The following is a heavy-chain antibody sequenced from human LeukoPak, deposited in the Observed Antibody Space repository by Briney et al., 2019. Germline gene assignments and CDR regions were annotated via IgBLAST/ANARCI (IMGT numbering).Heavy chain of an antibody. V-gene: IGHV4-39*01. CDR3: ARPPRYYYDSSRYYLKSSYYYYYMDV. CDR1: GGSISSSSYY. D-gene: IGHD3-22*01. Sequence: SETLSLTCTVSGGSISSSSYYWGWIRQPPGKGLEWIGSIYYSGSTYYNPSLKSRVTISVDTSKDQFSLKLSSVTAADTAVYYCARPPRYYYDSSRYYLKSSYYYYYMDVWGKGTTVTVSS. J-gene: IGHJ6*03. CDR2: IYYSGST.